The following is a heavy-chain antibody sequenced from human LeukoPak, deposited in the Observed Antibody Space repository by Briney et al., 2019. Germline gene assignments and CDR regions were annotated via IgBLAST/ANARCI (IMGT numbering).Heavy chain of an antibody. J-gene: IGHJ4*02. Sequence: SGRSLRLSCSASGFTFSSYGMHWVRQAPGKGLEWVAVISYDGSNKYYADSVKGRFTISRDNSKNTLYLQMNSLRAEDTAVYYCAKDPLVGARPGYYFDYWGQGTLVTVSS. CDR3: AKDPLVGARPGYYFDY. D-gene: IGHD1-26*01. V-gene: IGHV3-30*18. CDR1: GFTFSSYG. CDR2: ISYDGSNK.